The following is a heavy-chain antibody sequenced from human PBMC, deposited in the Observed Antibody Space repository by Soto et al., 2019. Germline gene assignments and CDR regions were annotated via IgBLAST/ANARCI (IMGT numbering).Heavy chain of an antibody. D-gene: IGHD6-13*01. J-gene: IGHJ6*03. CDR3: ARDRFEAAAGTPYYYYYYMDV. V-gene: IGHV3-48*01. Sequence: EVQLVEAGGGLVQPGGSLRLSCAASGFTFSSYSMNWVRQAPGKGLEWVSYISSSSSTIYYADSVKGRFTISRDNAKNSLYLQMTSLRAEDTAVYYCARDRFEAAAGTPYYYYYYMDVWGKGTTVTVSS. CDR2: ISSSSSTI. CDR1: GFTFSSYS.